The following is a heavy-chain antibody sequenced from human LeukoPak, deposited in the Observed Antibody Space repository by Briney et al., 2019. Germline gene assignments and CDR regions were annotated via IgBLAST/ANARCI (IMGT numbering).Heavy chain of an antibody. J-gene: IGHJ4*02. CDR3: ARAHSNNWHVDY. Sequence: SETLSLTCTVSGGSISGYYWNWIRQPPGKGLEWIGYIDYSGNSDYNPSLKSRVSISVATSKNQLSLKLSSVTAADTAIYYCARAHSNNWHVDYWGQGTLVTVSS. CDR1: GGSISGYY. V-gene: IGHV4-59*01. D-gene: IGHD1-1*01. CDR2: IDYSGNS.